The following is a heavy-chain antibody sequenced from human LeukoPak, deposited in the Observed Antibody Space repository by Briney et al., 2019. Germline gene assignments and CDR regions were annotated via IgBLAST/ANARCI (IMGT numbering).Heavy chain of an antibody. V-gene: IGHV5-51*01. J-gene: IGHJ4*02. Sequence: GESLQISCKGSGYSFTSYWIGWVRQLPGKSLEWMGIIYLGDSDTRYSPSFQGQVTISADKSISTAYLQWSSLKASDTAMYYCARSHAYCGGDCYFDYWGQGTLVTVSS. D-gene: IGHD2-21*02. CDR3: ARSHAYCGGDCYFDY. CDR1: GYSFTSYW. CDR2: IYLGDSDT.